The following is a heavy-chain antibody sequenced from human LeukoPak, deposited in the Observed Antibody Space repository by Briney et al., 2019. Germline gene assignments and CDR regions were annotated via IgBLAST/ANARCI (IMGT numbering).Heavy chain of an antibody. CDR3: ARSVAAAGTYYFDY. CDR2: INPNSGGT. J-gene: IGHJ4*02. D-gene: IGHD6-13*01. V-gene: IGHV1-2*02. CDR1: GSIFTGYY. Sequence: SSVKLSRKASGSIFTGYYMHWVRRARGQGLEWMGWINPNSGGTNYAQKFQGRVTMTRDTSISTAYMELSRLRSDDTAVYYRARSVAAAGTYYFDYWGQGTLVTVSS.